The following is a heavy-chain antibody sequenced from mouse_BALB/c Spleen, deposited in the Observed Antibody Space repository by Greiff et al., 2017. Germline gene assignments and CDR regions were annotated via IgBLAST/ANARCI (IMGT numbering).Heavy chain of an antibody. D-gene: IGHD1-1*01. CDR1: GFTFSSYT. CDR3: ARHDTTVVGRYFDV. J-gene: IGHJ1*01. CDR2: ISSGGSYT. Sequence: EVKLVESGGGLVKPGGSLKLSCAASGFTFSSYTMSWVRQTPEKRLEWVVTISSGGSYTYYPDSVKGRFTISRDNAKNTLYLQMSSLKSEDTAMYYCARHDTTVVGRYFDVWGAGTTVTVSS. V-gene: IGHV5-6-4*01.